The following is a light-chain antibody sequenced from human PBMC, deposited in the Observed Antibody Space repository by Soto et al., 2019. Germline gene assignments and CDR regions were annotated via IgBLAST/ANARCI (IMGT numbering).Light chain of an antibody. J-gene: IGLJ1*01. CDR2: RNN. V-gene: IGLV1-47*01. CDR1: SSNIGSNY. CDR3: AAWDDSLSGRYV. Sequence: QPVLTQPPSASGTPGQRVTISCSGSSSNIGSNYVYWYQQLPGTAPKLLIYRNNQRPSGVPDRFSGSKSGTSASLAISGLRSEDEADYHCAAWDDSLSGRYVFGTGTKLTVL.